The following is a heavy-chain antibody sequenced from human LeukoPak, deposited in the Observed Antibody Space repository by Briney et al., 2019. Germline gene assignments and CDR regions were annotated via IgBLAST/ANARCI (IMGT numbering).Heavy chain of an antibody. D-gene: IGHD2-15*01. CDR2: IVVGSGNT. CDR1: GFTFISSA. J-gene: IGHJ2*01. V-gene: IGHV1-58*01. CDR3: AAALLRSGWYFDL. Sequence: SVKVSCKASGFTFISSAVQWVRQARGQRLEWIGWIVVGSGNTNYAQKFQERVTITRDMSTSTAYMELSSLRSEDTAVYYCAAALLRSGWYFDLWGRGTLVTVSS.